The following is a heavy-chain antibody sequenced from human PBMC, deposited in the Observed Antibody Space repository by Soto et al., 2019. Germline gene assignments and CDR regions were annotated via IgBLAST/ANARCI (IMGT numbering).Heavy chain of an antibody. J-gene: IGHJ5*02. CDR2: ISAYNGNT. Sequence: ASVKVSCKASGYTFSRYGIMWVRQAPGQGLEWMGWISAYNGNTNSAEKLRGRLTMTTDASTTTAYMELRSPRSDDTAIYYCARDQGFRVVINSNWFDPWGQGTLVTVSS. D-gene: IGHD2-21*01. CDR1: GYTFSRYG. CDR3: ARDQGFRVVINSNWFDP. V-gene: IGHV1-18*01.